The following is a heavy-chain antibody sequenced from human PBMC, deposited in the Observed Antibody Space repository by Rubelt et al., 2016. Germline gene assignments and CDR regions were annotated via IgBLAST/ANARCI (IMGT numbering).Heavy chain of an antibody. Sequence: QVQLVQSGAEVKRPGASVKVSCKASGYPFTTYGVTWVRQAPGQGLEWMGWISTFSGNTNYAQKFQGRVTLTTDTPTNTAYMELRSLRSDDTAVYYCARGGADYGDPYADYFQHWGQGTLVTVSS. CDR1: GYPFTTYG. V-gene: IGHV1-18*01. CDR2: ISTFSGNT. D-gene: IGHD4-17*01. J-gene: IGHJ1*01. CDR3: ARGGADYGDPYADYFQH.